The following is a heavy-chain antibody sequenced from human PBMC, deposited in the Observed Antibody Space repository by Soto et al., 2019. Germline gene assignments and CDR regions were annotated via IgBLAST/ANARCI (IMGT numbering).Heavy chain of an antibody. Sequence: SETLSLTCTVSGGSISSYYWSWIRQPPGKGLEWIGYIYYSGSTNYNPSLKSRVTISVDTSKNQFSLKLSSVTAADTAVYYCARHVGTMVGGVICSFDIWRQGIMVTVSS. J-gene: IGHJ3*02. CDR2: IYYSGST. V-gene: IGHV4-59*08. CDR1: GGSISSYY. D-gene: IGHD3-10*01. CDR3: ARHVGTMVGGVICSFDI.